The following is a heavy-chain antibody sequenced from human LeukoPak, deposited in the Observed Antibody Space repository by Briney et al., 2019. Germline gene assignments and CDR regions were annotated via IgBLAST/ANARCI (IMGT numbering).Heavy chain of an antibody. CDR3: ARDSRADDSSGYSLGGDAFDI. Sequence: GASVKVSCKASGYTFTSCYMHWVRQAPGQGLEWMGIINPSGGSTSYAQKFQGRVTMTRDTSTSTVYMELSSLRSEDTAVYYCARDSRADDSSGYSLGGDAFDIWGQGTMVTVSS. V-gene: IGHV1-46*01. D-gene: IGHD3-22*01. CDR2: INPSGGST. CDR1: GYTFTSCY. J-gene: IGHJ3*02.